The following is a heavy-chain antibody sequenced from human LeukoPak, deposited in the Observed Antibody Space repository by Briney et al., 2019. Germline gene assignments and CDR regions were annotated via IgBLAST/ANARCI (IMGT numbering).Heavy chain of an antibody. D-gene: IGHD2-2*01. J-gene: IGHJ4*02. CDR3: ATNYPHCSSTSCTAFDY. Sequence: GASVKVSCKVSGYTLTELSMHWVRQAPGKGLEWMRGFDPEDGETIYAQKFQGRVTMTEDTSTDTAYMELSSLRSEDTAVYYCATNYPHCSSTSCTAFDYWGQGTLVTVSP. CDR1: GYTLTELS. CDR2: FDPEDGET. V-gene: IGHV1-24*01.